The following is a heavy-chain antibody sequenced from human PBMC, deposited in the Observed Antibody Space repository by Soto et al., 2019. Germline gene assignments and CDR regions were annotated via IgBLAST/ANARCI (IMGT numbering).Heavy chain of an antibody. CDR3: ARSDWFDP. CDR2: IKSDGSST. CDR1: GFTFSTYW. Sequence: GGSLRLSCAASGFTFSTYWMHWVRQAPGKGLVWVSRIKSDGSSTSYADSVKGRFTISRDNAKNTLYLQMNSLRVDDTAVYYCARSDWFDPWGQGTLVTVSS. J-gene: IGHJ5*02. V-gene: IGHV3-74*01.